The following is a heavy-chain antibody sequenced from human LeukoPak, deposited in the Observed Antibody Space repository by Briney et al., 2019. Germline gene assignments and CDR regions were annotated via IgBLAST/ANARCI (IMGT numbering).Heavy chain of an antibody. J-gene: IGHJ4*02. CDR3: ARTAARRFDY. D-gene: IGHD6-6*01. V-gene: IGHV1-24*01. CDR2: FDPEDGET. CDR1: GYTLTELS. Sequence: ASVKVSCKVSGYTLTELSMHWVRQAPGKGLEWMGGFDPEDGETIYAQKFQGRVTMTRDTSTSTVYMELSSLRSDDTAVYYCARTAARRFDYWGQGTLVTVSS.